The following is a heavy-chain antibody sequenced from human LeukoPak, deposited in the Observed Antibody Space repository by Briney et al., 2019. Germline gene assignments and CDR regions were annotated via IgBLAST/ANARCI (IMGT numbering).Heavy chain of an antibody. D-gene: IGHD4-17*01. J-gene: IGHJ1*01. CDR1: GGSFSGYY. CDR2: INHSGST. Sequence: PSETLSLTCAVYGGSFSGYYWSWIRQPPGKGLEWIGEINHSGSTNYNPSLKSRVTISVDTSKNQFSLKLSSVTAADTAVYYCARGFYGDYTQGYFQHWGQGTLVTVSS. V-gene: IGHV4-34*01. CDR3: ARGFYGDYTQGYFQH.